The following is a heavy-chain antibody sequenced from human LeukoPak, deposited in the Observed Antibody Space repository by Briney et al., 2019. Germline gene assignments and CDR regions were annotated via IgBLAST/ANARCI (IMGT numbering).Heavy chain of an antibody. CDR2: IYYSGST. Sequence: SETLSLTCTVSGGSISSYYWSWIRQPPGKGLEWIGYIYYSGSTNYNPSLKSRVTISVDTSKNQFAVKLSSVTAADTAVYYCARQYYDFWSGYPRRTDHSVTPVWFDPWGQGTLVTVSS. D-gene: IGHD3-3*01. J-gene: IGHJ5*02. CDR1: GGSISSYY. V-gene: IGHV4-59*01. CDR3: ARQYYDFWSGYPRRTDHSVTPVWFDP.